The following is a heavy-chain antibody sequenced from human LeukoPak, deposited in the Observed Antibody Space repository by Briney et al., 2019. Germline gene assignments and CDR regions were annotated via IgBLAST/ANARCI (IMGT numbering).Heavy chain of an antibody. J-gene: IGHJ4*02. V-gene: IGHV4-34*01. CDR1: GGSFSAYY. CDR3: ARTRGSSDFDY. Sequence: SETLSLTRAVYGGSFSAYYWNWIRQPPGKGLEWIGEINHSGSTNYNPSLKSRVTISVDTSKNQFSLKLSSVTAADTAVYYCARTRGSSDFDYWGQGTLVTVSS. D-gene: IGHD1-26*01. CDR2: INHSGST.